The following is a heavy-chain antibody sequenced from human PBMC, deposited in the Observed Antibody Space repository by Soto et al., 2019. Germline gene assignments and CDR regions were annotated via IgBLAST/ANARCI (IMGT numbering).Heavy chain of an antibody. Sequence: SETLSLTCTVSGGSISSYYWSWIRQPPGKGLEWIGYIYYSGSTNYNPSLKSRVTISVDTSKNQFSLKLSSVTAADTAVYYCAREPRYSEFDPWGQGTLVTVSS. V-gene: IGHV4-59*01. J-gene: IGHJ5*02. D-gene: IGHD3-9*01. CDR2: IYYSGST. CDR1: GGSISSYY. CDR3: AREPRYSEFDP.